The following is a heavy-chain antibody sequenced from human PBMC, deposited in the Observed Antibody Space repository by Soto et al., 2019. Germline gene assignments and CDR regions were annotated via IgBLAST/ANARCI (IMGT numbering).Heavy chain of an antibody. Sequence: QVQLVQSGAEVKKPGASVKVSCKASGFTFITYDIDWVRQATGQGLEWIGWMNPNSGNMGYAQKFHGRIALTRDTSISTVYMELSSLRAEDTAVYYCASADNCGCANGYYGMDVLGQGTTVTVSS. D-gene: IGHD1-20*01. V-gene: IGHV1-8*01. J-gene: IGHJ6*02. CDR2: MNPNSGNM. CDR1: GFTFITYD. CDR3: ASADNCGCANGYYGMDV.